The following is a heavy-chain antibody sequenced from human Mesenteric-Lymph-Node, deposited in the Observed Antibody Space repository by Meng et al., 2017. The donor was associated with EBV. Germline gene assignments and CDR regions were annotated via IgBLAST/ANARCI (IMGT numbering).Heavy chain of an antibody. D-gene: IGHD3-10*01. CDR3: ARVLVRGVMPSVSRFDP. V-gene: IGHV4-39*07. CDR2: TYYNGNT. J-gene: IGHJ5*01. CDR1: GCSISSSDYY. Sequence: QRRLQDSGPGLVKPSETLSLTCTVSGCSISSSDYYWGLIRQPPGKGPEWVGTTYYNGNTYYNPSLKSRVTISIDTSKNQFSLKVNSMTAADTAVYYCARVLVRGVMPSVSRFDPWGQGTLVTVSS.